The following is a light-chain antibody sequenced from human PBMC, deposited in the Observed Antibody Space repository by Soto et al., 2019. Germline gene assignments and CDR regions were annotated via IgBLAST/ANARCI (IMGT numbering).Light chain of an antibody. CDR1: QSISSW. CDR3: QQDNSPYT. CDR2: KAS. Sequence: DIQMTQSPSTLSASVGDRVTITCRASQSISSWLAWYQQKPGKAPKLLIYKASSLDSGVPSRFSGSGSGTEFTLTISSLQPDDFATYYCQQDNSPYTFGQGTKLEIE. J-gene: IGKJ2*01. V-gene: IGKV1-5*03.